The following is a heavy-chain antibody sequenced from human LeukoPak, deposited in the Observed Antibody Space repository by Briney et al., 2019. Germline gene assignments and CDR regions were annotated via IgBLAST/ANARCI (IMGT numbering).Heavy chain of an antibody. CDR3: AAGKRGYSGYDG. V-gene: IGHV1-58*02. CDR1: GFTFTSSA. CDR2: IVVGSGNT. Sequence: SVKVSCKASGFTFTSSAMQWVRQARGQRLEWIGWIVVGSGNTNYAQKFQERVTIPRDMSTSTAYMELSSLRSEDTAVYYCAAGKRGYSGYDGWGQGTLVTVSS. J-gene: IGHJ4*02. D-gene: IGHD5-12*01.